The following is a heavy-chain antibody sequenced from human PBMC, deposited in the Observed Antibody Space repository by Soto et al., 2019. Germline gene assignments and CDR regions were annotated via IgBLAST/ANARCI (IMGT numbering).Heavy chain of an antibody. D-gene: IGHD4-17*01. CDR1: GFTFSSYA. CDR3: ARDEDGFDP. Sequence: PGGSLRLSCAASGFTFSSYAMHWVRQAPGKGLEWVAVISYDGSNKYYADSVKGRFTISRDNSKNTLYLQMDSLRAEDTAVYYCARDEDGFDPWGQGTLVTVSS. J-gene: IGHJ5*02. V-gene: IGHV3-30-3*01. CDR2: ISYDGSNK.